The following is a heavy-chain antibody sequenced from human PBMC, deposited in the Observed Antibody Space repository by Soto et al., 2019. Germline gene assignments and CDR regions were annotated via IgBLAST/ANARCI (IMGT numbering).Heavy chain of an antibody. V-gene: IGHV3-15*01. J-gene: IGHJ4*02. D-gene: IGHD3-16*02. Sequence: GSLIPSCAASGFTFNKAWMIWVLQAPGNGLEGVGRIKRKVDGGTTDYALPVKDRFTISRDDSKDTLYLQMNSLKTEDTAVYYCCTHSYDFVWGSYRFLQYRGQGTMVTVSS. CDR1: GFTFNKAW. CDR2: IKRKVDGGTT. CDR3: CTHSYDFVWGSYRFLQY.